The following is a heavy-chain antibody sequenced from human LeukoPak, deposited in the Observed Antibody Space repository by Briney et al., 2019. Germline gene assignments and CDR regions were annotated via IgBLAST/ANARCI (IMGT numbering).Heavy chain of an antibody. V-gene: IGHV3-7*05. Sequence: GGSLRLSCAASGFTFSRYWMTWVRQAPGKGLEWVASIKEDGSEKYHVDSVKGRFTVSRDNAKNSLYLQMNSLRVEDTAVYYCARDTGYHTFDYWGQGTLVTVSS. CDR3: ARDTGYHTFDY. D-gene: IGHD5-12*01. CDR2: IKEDGSEK. CDR1: GFTFSRYW. J-gene: IGHJ4*02.